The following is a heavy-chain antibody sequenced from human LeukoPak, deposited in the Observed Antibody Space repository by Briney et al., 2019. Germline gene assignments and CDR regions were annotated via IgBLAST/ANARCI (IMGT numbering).Heavy chain of an antibody. J-gene: IGHJ4*02. CDR2: IRYDGSTK. D-gene: IGHD3-3*01. CDR3: AKDRGGVTTFGVVIAGFDY. CDR1: GFTFSLYG. V-gene: IGHV3-30*02. Sequence: PGGSLRLSCAASGFTFSLYGMHWVRQTPGKGLEWVAFIRYDGSTKYYADSVKGRVTISRDNSRNTLFLQVNGLRADDTAVYYCAKDRGGVTTFGVVIAGFDYWGQGTLVTVSP.